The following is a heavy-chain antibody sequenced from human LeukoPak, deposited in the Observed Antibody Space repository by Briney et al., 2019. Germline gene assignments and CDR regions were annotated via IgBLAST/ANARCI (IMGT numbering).Heavy chain of an antibody. J-gene: IGHJ4*02. V-gene: IGHV3-30-3*01. CDR2: ISYDGSNK. CDR1: GFTFSGYP. CDR3: ARVVLPPVTFDY. Sequence: GGSLRLSCAASGFTFSGYPIHWVRQAPGKGLEWVAVISYDGSNKYYADSVKGRFTISRDNSKNTLHLQMNSLRAEDTAVYYCARVVLPPVTFDYWGQGTLVTVSS. D-gene: IGHD2-21*02.